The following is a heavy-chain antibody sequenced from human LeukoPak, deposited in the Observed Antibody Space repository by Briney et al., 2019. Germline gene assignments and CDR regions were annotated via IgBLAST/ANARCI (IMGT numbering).Heavy chain of an antibody. CDR1: GYTFTGYY. CDR3: TRSGNITMVRGVITTPAVIDY. CDR2: INPNSGGT. J-gene: IGHJ4*02. D-gene: IGHD3-10*01. Sequence: SVKVSCKASGYTFTGYYMHWVRQAPGQGLEWMGWINPNSGGTNYAQKFQGRVTMTRDTSISTAYMELSRLRSDDTAVYYCTRSGNITMVRGVITTPAVIDYWGQGTLVTVSS. V-gene: IGHV1-2*02.